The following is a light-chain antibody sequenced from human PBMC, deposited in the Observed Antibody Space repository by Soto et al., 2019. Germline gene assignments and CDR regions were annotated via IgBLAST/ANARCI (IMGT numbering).Light chain of an antibody. CDR2: AAS. J-gene: IGKJ2*01. Sequence: EIVLTQSPGTLSLSPGERATLSCRASQSISSSYLAWYQQKPGQAPRLLIYAASSRATGIPARFSGSGSGTDFTLTISRLEPEEFAVYYWQEYGSSSYTFGQGTQLEIK. CDR3: QEYGSSSYT. CDR1: QSISSSY. V-gene: IGKV3-20*01.